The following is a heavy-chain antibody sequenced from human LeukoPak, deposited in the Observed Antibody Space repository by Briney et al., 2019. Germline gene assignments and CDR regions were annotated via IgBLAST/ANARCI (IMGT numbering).Heavy chain of an antibody. Sequence: PSETLSLTCTVSGGSISSYYWSWIRQPPGKGLELIGYIHYSGSTNYNPSLKSRVTISVDTSKNQFSLKLSSVTAADTAVYYCARIHYGGNSGWFDPWGQGTLVTVSS. CDR1: GGSISSYY. V-gene: IGHV4-59*01. CDR2: IHYSGST. D-gene: IGHD4-23*01. CDR3: ARIHYGGNSGWFDP. J-gene: IGHJ5*02.